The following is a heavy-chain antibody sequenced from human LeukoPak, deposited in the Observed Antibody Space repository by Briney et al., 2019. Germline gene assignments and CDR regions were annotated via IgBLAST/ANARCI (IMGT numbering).Heavy chain of an antibody. J-gene: IGHJ4*02. V-gene: IGHV3-7*01. CDR3: ARGDGSDYYGSGSYGFDY. CDR1: GLTFSSYW. CDR2: IKIDGCEK. Sequence: VGSLRLSCAASGLTFSSYWMSWVRRAPRKGLGWVANIKIDGCEKYCVGSVKGRFTISRDNAKNSLYLQMNSLRAEDTAVYYCARGDGSDYYGSGSYGFDYWGQGTLVTVSS. D-gene: IGHD3-10*01.